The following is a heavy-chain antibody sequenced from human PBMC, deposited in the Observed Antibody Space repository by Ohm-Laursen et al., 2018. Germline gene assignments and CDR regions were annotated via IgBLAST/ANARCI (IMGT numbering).Heavy chain of an antibody. V-gene: IGHV3-43*01. CDR1: GFTFDDYT. CDR2: ISWGGGNT. D-gene: IGHD5-24*01. Sequence: GSLRLSCAAPGFTFDDYTMHWVRQAPGKGLEWVSLISWGGGNTYYADSVKGRFTISRDNSKNSLYLQMNSLRIEDTALYYCAKDMGKATILPRFDYWGQGTRVTVSS. J-gene: IGHJ4*02. CDR3: AKDMGKATILPRFDY.